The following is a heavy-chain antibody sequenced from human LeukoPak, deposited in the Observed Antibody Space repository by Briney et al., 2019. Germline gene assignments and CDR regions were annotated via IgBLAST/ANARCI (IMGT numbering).Heavy chain of an antibody. CDR3: VRDEWREQLAYYLDC. CDR1: GFTISWFG. D-gene: IGHD1-1*01. V-gene: IGHV3-30*19. J-gene: IGHJ4*02. CDR2: ISHTGHHK. Sequence: PGRSLRLSCAASGFTISWFGMHWVRQAPGKGLEWVAAISHTGHHKSYADSVRGRFTISRTNSNNTLYLQINSLRPEETALYYCVRDEWREQLAYYLDCWGQGTPVTVSS.